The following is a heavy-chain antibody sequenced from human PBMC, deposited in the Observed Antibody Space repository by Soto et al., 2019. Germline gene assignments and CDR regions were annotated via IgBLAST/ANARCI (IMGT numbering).Heavy chain of an antibody. D-gene: IGHD3-10*01. CDR1: GETFSGYP. CDR2: IIPVFGTT. J-gene: IGHJ4*02. Sequence: QVQLVQSGAELKKPGSPVKASCKASGETFSGYPINWVRQAPGEGLEGRGRIIPVFGTTNDARRFEGRVTFTADESTNTAYMELRGLLSEDTAVYYCARDGGFGELKYWGPGTLVTVSS. V-gene: IGHV1-69*18. CDR3: ARDGGFGELKY.